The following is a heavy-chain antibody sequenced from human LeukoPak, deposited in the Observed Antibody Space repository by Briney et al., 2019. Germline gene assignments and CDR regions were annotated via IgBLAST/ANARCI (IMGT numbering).Heavy chain of an antibody. J-gene: IGHJ2*01. D-gene: IGHD2-2*01. Sequence: SETLSLTCTVSGGSISSSSYYWVWIRQPPGKGLECIGSIYYSVSTYYNPSLKSRVTISVDTSKNQFSLKLSSVTAADTAVYYCARHVTEFMFVVVPAARGIWYFDLWGRGTLVTVSS. V-gene: IGHV4-39*01. CDR2: IYYSVST. CDR1: GGSISSSSYY. CDR3: ARHVTEFMFVVVPAARGIWYFDL.